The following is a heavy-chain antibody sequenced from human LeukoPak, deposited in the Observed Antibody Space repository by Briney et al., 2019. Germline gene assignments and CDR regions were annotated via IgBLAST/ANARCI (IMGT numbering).Heavy chain of an antibody. D-gene: IGHD3-10*01. J-gene: IGHJ4*02. V-gene: IGHV3-23*01. CDR3: AKDDAWLRFGE. CDR2: ISPSGDIT. Sequence: GGTLRLSCAASGFTFSNHGMNWVRQAPGEGLEWVSGISPSGDITYYADSVKGRFTISRDNSKNTLYLEVISLTAEDTAVYYCAKDDAWLRFGEWSQGTLVTVSS. CDR1: GFTFSNHG.